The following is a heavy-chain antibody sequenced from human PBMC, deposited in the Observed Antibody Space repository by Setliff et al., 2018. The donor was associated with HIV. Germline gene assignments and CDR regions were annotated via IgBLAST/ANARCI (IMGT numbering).Heavy chain of an antibody. J-gene: IGHJ3*02. V-gene: IGHV4-61*09. Sequence: SETLSLTCTVSGGSISSGDYYWGWIRQPPGEGLQWIGHIYTSGSTNYNPSLKSRVTISVDTSKNQFSLKLSSVTDADTAVYYCARASSRLNCSGGSCYRAPYAFDIWGQGTMVTVSS. CDR1: GGSISSGDYY. CDR3: ARASSRLNCSGGSCYRAPYAFDI. D-gene: IGHD2-15*01. CDR2: IYTSGST.